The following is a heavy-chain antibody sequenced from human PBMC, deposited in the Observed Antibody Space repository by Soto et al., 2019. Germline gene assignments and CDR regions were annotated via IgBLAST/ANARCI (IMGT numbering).Heavy chain of an antibody. D-gene: IGHD3-22*01. CDR2: ISGYNGNT. CDR1: GYTFTSYG. Sequence: GASVKVSFKASGYTFTSYGISWVRQAPGQGLEWMGWISGYNGNTNYTQKAQGRVTMTTDTSTSTAYMELRSLRSDDTAVFYCARNRYDSSGYYAYYYAMDVWGQGTTVTVSS. J-gene: IGHJ6*02. V-gene: IGHV1-18*04. CDR3: ARNRYDSSGYYAYYYAMDV.